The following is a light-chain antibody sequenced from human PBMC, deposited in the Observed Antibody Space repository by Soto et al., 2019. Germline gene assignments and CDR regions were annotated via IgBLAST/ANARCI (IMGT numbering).Light chain of an antibody. V-gene: IGKV3-15*01. CDR1: QSISGA. CDR2: GAS. Sequence: EIVMTQSPATLSVSPGGRATLSCRASQSISGALAWYQQKPGQAPRLLIYGASTRATTFPARFSGSGSGTDFTLTISSLQSEDFSVYYCQQYNNWPWTFGQGTKVEIK. J-gene: IGKJ1*01. CDR3: QQYNNWPWT.